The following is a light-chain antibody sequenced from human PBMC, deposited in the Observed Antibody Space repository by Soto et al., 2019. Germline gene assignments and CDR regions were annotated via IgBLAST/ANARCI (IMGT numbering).Light chain of an antibody. V-gene: IGKV3-11*01. CDR3: QQRSNWPPLYT. J-gene: IGKJ2*01. Sequence: EIVLTQSPATLSLSPGERATLSCRASQSVSSYLAWYQQKPGQAPRLLIYDASNRATGIPARFSGSGSGTDFARTISSLEPDDFAVYYFQQRSNWPPLYTIGQGTKMDI. CDR1: QSVSSY. CDR2: DAS.